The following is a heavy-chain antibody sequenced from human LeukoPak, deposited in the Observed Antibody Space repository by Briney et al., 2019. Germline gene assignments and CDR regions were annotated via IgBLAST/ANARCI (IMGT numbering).Heavy chain of an antibody. CDR3: VALIRGLGY. Sequence: GGSLRLSCAASGFTFSDHYMDWVRQAPGKGLDWIGRSGNRAHSYSTEYAASVKGRFTVSRADSENSLYLQMNSLKTDDTAVYYCVALIRGLGYWGQGTLVTVSS. J-gene: IGHJ4*02. V-gene: IGHV3-72*01. D-gene: IGHD3-10*01. CDR2: SGNRAHSYST. CDR1: GFTFSDHY.